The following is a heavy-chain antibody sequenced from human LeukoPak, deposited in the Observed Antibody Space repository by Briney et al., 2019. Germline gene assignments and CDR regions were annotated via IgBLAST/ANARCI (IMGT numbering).Heavy chain of an antibody. CDR2: ISYDGNEK. J-gene: IGHJ4*02. D-gene: IGHD6-25*01. CDR1: GFTFNSCG. V-gene: IGHV3-30*19. Sequence: GGSLRLSCAASGFTFNSCGMHWVRQAPGKGLEWVAVISYDGNEKYYADSVKGRFTISRANSKTTLYLQMNSLRVEDTALYYCARLASGPPDYWGQGTLVTVSS. CDR3: ARLASGPPDY.